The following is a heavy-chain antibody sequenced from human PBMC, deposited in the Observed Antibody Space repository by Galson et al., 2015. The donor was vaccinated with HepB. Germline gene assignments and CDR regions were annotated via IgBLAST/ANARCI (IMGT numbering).Heavy chain of an antibody. D-gene: IGHD3-3*02. J-gene: IGHJ4*02. CDR3: ARVLSLDY. CDR1: GYTFTSHT. V-gene: IGHV1-18*04. Sequence: SVKVSCKAFGYTFTSHTSSWVRQAPGQGLEWMGWISAYNGNTNYAQKFQDRVTMTTDTSASTAYMELRSLRSDDTAVYYCARVLSLDYWGQGTLVTVSS. CDR2: ISAYNGNT.